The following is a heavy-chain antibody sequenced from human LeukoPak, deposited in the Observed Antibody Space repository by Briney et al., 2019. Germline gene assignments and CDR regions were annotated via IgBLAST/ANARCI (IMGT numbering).Heavy chain of an antibody. Sequence: SETLSLTCTVSGGSISSYYWSWIRQPPGKGLEWIGYIYYSGSTNYNPSLKSRVTISVDTSKNQSSLKLGSVPGARPAVYLCARPGTVAGTRLFDSWAKGPLATVSS. J-gene: IGHJ4*02. V-gene: IGHV4-59*01. CDR1: GGSISSYY. CDR2: IYYSGST. CDR3: ARPGTVAGTRLFDS. D-gene: IGHD6-19*01.